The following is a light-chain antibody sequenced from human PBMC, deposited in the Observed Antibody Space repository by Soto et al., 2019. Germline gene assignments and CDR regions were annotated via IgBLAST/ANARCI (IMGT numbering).Light chain of an antibody. CDR1: SSNIGNNY. V-gene: IGLV1-51*01. CDR2: DNN. J-gene: IGLJ3*02. CDR3: GTWDSSLSAVGWV. Sequence: QAVVTQPPSVSAAPGQKVTISCSGSSSNIGNNYVSWYQQLPGTAPKHLIYDNNKRPSGIPDRFSGSKSGTSATLGITGLQTGDESDYYCGTWDSSLSAVGWVFGGGTKLTVL.